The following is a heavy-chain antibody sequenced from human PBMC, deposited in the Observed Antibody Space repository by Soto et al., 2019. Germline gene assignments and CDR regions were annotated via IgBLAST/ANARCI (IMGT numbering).Heavy chain of an antibody. J-gene: IGHJ3*02. Sequence: GGSLRLSCAASGFTFSSYSMNWVRQAPGRGLEWVSSISSSSSYIYYADSVKGRFTISRDNAKNSLYLQMNSLRAEDTAVYYCARASGQGAFDIWGQGTMVTVSS. V-gene: IGHV3-21*01. CDR3: ARASGQGAFDI. CDR2: ISSSSSYI. CDR1: GFTFSSYS. D-gene: IGHD2-15*01.